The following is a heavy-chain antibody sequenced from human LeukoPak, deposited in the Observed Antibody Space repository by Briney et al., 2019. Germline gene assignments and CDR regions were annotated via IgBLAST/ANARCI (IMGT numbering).Heavy chain of an antibody. Sequence: SETLSLTCTVSGYSISSGYYWGWIRQPPGKGLEWIGIIYHSGSTYFNPSLKSRVTISVDTSKNQFSLKLSSVTAADTAVYYCARLSATSSAFDIWGQGTRVTVSS. CDR2: IYHSGST. CDR3: ARLSATSSAFDI. J-gene: IGHJ3*02. CDR1: GYSISSGYY. D-gene: IGHD5-12*01. V-gene: IGHV4-38-2*02.